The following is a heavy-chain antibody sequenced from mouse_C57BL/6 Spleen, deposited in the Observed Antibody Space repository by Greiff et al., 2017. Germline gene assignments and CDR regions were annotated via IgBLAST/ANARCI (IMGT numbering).Heavy chain of an antibody. CDR1: GYSITSGYY. Sequence: EVKLEESGPGLVKPSQSLSLTCSVTGYSITSGYYWNWIRQFPGNKLEWMGYISYDGSNNYNPSLKNRISINRDTSKNQFFLKLNSVTTEDTATYYCAREDTTLFDYWGQGTTLTVSS. V-gene: IGHV3-6*01. CDR3: AREDTTLFDY. D-gene: IGHD1-1*01. CDR2: ISYDGSN. J-gene: IGHJ2*01.